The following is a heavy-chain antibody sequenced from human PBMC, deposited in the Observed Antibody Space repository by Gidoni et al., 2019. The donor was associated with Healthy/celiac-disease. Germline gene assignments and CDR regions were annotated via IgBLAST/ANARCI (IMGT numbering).Heavy chain of an antibody. CDR1: GFTFSSYA. J-gene: IGHJ4*02. V-gene: IGHV3-23*01. CDR3: ARPPYYYDSSAY. D-gene: IGHD3-22*01. CDR2: ISGSGGST. Sequence: EVQLLESGGGLVQPGGSLRLSCAASGFTFSSYAMSWCRQAPGKGLEWVSAISGSGGSTYYADSVKGRFTISRDNSKNTLYLQMNSLRAEDTAVYYCARPPYYYDSSAYWGQGTLVTVSS.